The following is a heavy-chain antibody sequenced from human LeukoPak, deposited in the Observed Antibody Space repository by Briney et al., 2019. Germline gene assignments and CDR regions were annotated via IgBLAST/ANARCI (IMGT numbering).Heavy chain of an antibody. Sequence: GGSLRLSCAASGFTFSSYASSWVRRAPGKGLEWVSTTSGSGGSTYYADSVKGRFTISRDNSKNTLYLQMNSPRAEDTAVYYCAKSGGSCSGGSCYYYYYYMDVWGKGTTVTVSS. V-gene: IGHV3-23*01. J-gene: IGHJ6*03. CDR1: GFTFSSYA. D-gene: IGHD2-15*01. CDR3: AKSGGSCSGGSCYYYYYYMDV. CDR2: TSGSGGST.